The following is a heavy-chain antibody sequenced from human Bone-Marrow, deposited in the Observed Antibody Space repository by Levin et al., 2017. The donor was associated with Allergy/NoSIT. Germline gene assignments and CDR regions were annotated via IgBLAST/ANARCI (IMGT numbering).Heavy chain of an antibody. J-gene: IGHJ6*02. CDR3: AKEFGGWSGYFRHYYYGMDV. CDR1: GFTFSSYG. D-gene: IGHD3-3*01. Sequence: GGSLRLSCVASGFTFSSYGIYWVRQAPGKGPEWVAVISYDGSNKDYADSVKGRFTISRDNSKNMLYLQMNSLRAEDTAVYYCAKEFGGWSGYFRHYYYGMDVWGQGTTVTVSS. V-gene: IGHV3-30*18. CDR2: ISYDGSNK.